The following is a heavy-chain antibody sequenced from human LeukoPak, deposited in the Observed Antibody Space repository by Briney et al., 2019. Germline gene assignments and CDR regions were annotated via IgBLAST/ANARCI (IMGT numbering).Heavy chain of an antibody. CDR1: GGSINNRNYY. V-gene: IGHV4-39*01. D-gene: IGHD1-14*01. CDR3: ARLPVYFGKGYFDS. J-gene: IGHJ4*02. Sequence: SETLSLTCSVSGGSINNRNYYWGWVRQPPGKELEWIGHIYFGGSTFYNPSLKSRLTMSIDTSKDQFSLNINSVAAADTAVYYCARLPVYFGKGYFDSWGRGTLVTVA. CDR2: IYFGGST.